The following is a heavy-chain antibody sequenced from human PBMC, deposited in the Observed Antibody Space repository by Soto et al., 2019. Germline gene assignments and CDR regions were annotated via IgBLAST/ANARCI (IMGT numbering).Heavy chain of an antibody. J-gene: IGHJ5*02. D-gene: IGHD5-18*01. CDR2: VYYSGTP. CDR3: ARADTAMDPPGS. Sequence: SETLSPTCPSPGASRNQISYFWGWIRQPPGKGLEWIASVYYSGTPYYSPSLKSRVTISIDTSKTQISLKLNSLTAADTAVYYCARADTAMDPPGSWGQG. V-gene: IGHV4-39*01. CDR1: GASRNQISYF.